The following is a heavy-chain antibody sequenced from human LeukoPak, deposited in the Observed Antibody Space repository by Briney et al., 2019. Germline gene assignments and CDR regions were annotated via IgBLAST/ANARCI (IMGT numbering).Heavy chain of an antibody. V-gene: IGHV3-30-3*01. D-gene: IGHD2-2*01. CDR3: ARPLPQWDCSSTSCPYYYYGMDV. CDR1: GFTFSSYA. Sequence: PGGSLRLSCAASGFTFSSYAMHWVRQAPGKGLEWVAVISYDGSNKYYADSVKGRFTISRDNSKNTLYLQMNSLGAEDTAVYYCARPLPQWDCSSTSCPYYYYGMDVWGQGTTVTVSS. CDR2: ISYDGSNK. J-gene: IGHJ6*02.